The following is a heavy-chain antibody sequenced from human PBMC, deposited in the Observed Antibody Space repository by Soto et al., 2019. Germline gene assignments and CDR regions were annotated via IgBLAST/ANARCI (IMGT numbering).Heavy chain of an antibody. CDR1: GFTFSSYA. CDR2: ISYDGSNK. CDR3: ARAEHIVVVTAFGDAFDI. V-gene: IGHV3-30-3*01. J-gene: IGHJ3*02. D-gene: IGHD2-21*02. Sequence: QVQLVESGGGVVQPGRSLRLSCAASGFTFSSYATHWVRQAPGKGLEWVAVISYDGSNKYYADSVEGRFTISRDNSKNTLYLQMNSLRAEDTAVYYCARAEHIVVVTAFGDAFDIWGQGTMVTVSS.